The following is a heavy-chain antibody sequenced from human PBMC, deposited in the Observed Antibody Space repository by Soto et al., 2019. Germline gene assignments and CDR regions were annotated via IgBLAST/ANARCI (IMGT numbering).Heavy chain of an antibody. CDR1: GGSISSSSYY. CDR2: IYYSGST. CDR3: SYSRLSWFDP. D-gene: IGHD2-21*01. J-gene: IGHJ5*02. V-gene: IGHV4-39*01. Sequence: QLQLQESGPGLVKPSETLSLTCTVSGGSISSSSYYWGWIRQPPGKGLEWIGSIYYSGSTYYNPSLKNRVTISVDTSKNQFALQLSSVTAADTAVYYCSYSRLSWFDPWGQGTLVTVSS.